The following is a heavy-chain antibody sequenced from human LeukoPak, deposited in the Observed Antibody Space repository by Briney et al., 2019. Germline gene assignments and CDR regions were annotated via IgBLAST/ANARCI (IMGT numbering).Heavy chain of an antibody. V-gene: IGHV4-39*01. Sequence: SETLSLTCTVSGGSISSSSYYWGWIRQPPGKGLEWIGSIYYSGSTYYNPSLKSRVTISVDTSKNQFSLKLSSVTAADTAVYYCLLNYDSSGYFDYWGQGTLVIVSS. CDR1: GGSISSSSYY. CDR3: LLNYDSSGYFDY. D-gene: IGHD3-22*01. CDR2: IYYSGST. J-gene: IGHJ4*02.